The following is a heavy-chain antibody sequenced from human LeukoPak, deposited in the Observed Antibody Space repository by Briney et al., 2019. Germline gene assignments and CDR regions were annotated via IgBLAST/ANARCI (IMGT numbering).Heavy chain of an antibody. CDR2: INPNSGGT. V-gene: IGHV1-2*02. CDR1: GYTFTGYY. Sequence: ASVKASCKASGYTFTGYYMHWVRQAPGQGLEWMGWINPNSGGTNYAQKFQGRVTMTRDTSISTAYMELSRLRSDDTAVYYCETFITNFDYWGQGTLVTVSS. J-gene: IGHJ4*02. D-gene: IGHD3-16*01. CDR3: ETFITNFDY.